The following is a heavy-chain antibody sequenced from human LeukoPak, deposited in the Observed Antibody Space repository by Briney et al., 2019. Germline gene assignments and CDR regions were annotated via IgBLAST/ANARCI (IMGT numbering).Heavy chain of an antibody. Sequence: GGSLRLSCAASGFTFSSYGMHWVRQAPGKGLEWVSFIRYDGSLKYYADSVKGRFTISRDNSKNTLYMQMNRLRAEDTAVYYCASVVFSGGWCPGYWGQGTLVTVSS. CDR1: GFTFSSYG. D-gene: IGHD2-15*01. CDR2: IRYDGSLK. CDR3: ASVVFSGGWCPGY. J-gene: IGHJ4*02. V-gene: IGHV3-30*02.